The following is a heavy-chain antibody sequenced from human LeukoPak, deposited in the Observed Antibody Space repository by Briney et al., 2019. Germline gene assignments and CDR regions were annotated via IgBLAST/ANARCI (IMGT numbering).Heavy chain of an antibody. CDR1: GGSISGNY. CDR2: IYYSGST. J-gene: IGHJ6*03. CDR3: ARVVIYCSSTSCFYMDV. D-gene: IGHD2-2*01. Sequence: PSETLSLTCTVSGGSISGNYWSWIRQPPGKGLEWIGYIYYSGSTNYNPSLKSRVTISVDTSKNQFSLKLSSVTAADTAVYYCARVVIYCSSTSCFYMDVWGKGTTVTVSS. V-gene: IGHV4-59*01.